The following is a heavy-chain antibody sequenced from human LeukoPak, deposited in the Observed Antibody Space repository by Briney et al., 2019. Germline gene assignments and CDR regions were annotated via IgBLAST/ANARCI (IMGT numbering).Heavy chain of an antibody. CDR1: GGSISSNY. CDR3: ARENDYSRRYCDL. Sequence: SETLSLTCTVSGGSISSNYWTWNRQPPGKGLEWIAYIYYSGSTDYNPSLKSRVTISVDTSKNQVSLKLTSVTAADTVVYYCARENDYSRRYCDLWGRGTLVTVSS. J-gene: IGHJ2*01. V-gene: IGHV4-59*01. CDR2: IYYSGST. D-gene: IGHD1-1*01.